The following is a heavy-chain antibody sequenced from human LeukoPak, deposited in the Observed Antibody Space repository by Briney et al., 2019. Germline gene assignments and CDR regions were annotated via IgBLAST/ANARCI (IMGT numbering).Heavy chain of an antibody. CDR3: ARGRAYEIGANWGSKFDS. CDR1: GGSFSGYY. D-gene: IGHD7-27*01. V-gene: IGHV4-34*01. CDR2: INHSGST. J-gene: IGHJ4*02. Sequence: SETLSLTCAVYGGSFSGYYWSWIRQPPGKGLEWIGEINHSGSTNYNPSLKSRVTISVDTSKNQFSLKLSSVTAADTAVYYCARGRAYEIGANWGSKFDSWGQGTLVTVSS.